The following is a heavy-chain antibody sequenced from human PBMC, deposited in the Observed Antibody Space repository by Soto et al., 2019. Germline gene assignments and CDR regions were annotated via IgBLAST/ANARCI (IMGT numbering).Heavy chain of an antibody. CDR1: GFSLSNARMG. D-gene: IGHD1-26*01. V-gene: IGHV2-26*01. Sequence: QVTLKESGPVLVNPTETLTLTCTVSGFSLSNARMGVSWIRQPPGKALEWLAHIFSNDEKSYSTSLKSRLTISKYTSKSQVVLTMTNMDPVDTATYYCARHGRGVGARPLDYWGQGTLVTVSS. J-gene: IGHJ4*02. CDR2: IFSNDEK. CDR3: ARHGRGVGARPLDY.